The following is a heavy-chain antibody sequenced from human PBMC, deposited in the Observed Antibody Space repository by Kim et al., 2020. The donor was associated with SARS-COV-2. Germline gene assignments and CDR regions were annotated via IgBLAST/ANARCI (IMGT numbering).Heavy chain of an antibody. D-gene: IGHD5-12*01. V-gene: IGHV3-11*01. CDR2: ITTSGSFK. J-gene: IGHJ4*02. CDR1: GFIFSDYD. Sequence: GGSLRLSCAASGFIFSDYDMSWIRQAPGKGLEWVSHITTSGSFKYYADAVKGRFTISRDNARNPLYLQMNSLSDEDTAVYYCARNPKRRDGYNFDYWGQG. CDR3: ARNPKRRDGYNFDY.